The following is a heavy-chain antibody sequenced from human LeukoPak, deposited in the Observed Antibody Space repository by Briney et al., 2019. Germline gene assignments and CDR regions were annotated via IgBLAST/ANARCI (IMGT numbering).Heavy chain of an antibody. D-gene: IGHD4-17*01. CDR3: ARAPTVTKLLGP. CDR2: IYSGGST. J-gene: IGHJ5*02. CDR1: GFTVSSNY. V-gene: IGHV3-66*01. Sequence: PGGSLRLSCAASGFTVSSNYMSWVRQAPGKGLEWVSVIYSGGSTYYVDSVKGRFTISRDNSKNTLYLQMNSLRAEDTAVYYCARAPTVTKLLGPWGQGTLVTVSS.